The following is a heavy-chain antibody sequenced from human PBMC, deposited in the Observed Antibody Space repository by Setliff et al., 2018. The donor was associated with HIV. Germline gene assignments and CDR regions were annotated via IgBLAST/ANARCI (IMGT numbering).Heavy chain of an antibody. CDR2: IFHSGTT. CDR3: ATSAAGSDAFEI. D-gene: IGHD6-19*01. CDR1: GFSFADFG. V-gene: IGHV4-31*02. J-gene: IGHJ3*02. Sequence: SLRLSCAVSGFSFADFGMSWIRQHPGKGLEWIGYIFHSGTTYYKPSLKSRAMISVDTSKNQFSLNLSSVTAADTAVYYCATSAAGSDAFEIWGQGTMVTVSS.